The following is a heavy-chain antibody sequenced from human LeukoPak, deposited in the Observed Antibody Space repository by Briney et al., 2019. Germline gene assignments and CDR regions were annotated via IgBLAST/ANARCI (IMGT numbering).Heavy chain of an antibody. J-gene: IGHJ4*02. CDR2: IYYSGST. CDR1: GGSISSHY. Sequence: PSETLSLTCTVSGGSISSHYWSWIRQPPGKGLEWIGYIYYSGSTNYNPSLKSRVTISVDTSKNQFSLKLSSVTAADTAVYYCASTEAGYCDSSGTGTFDYWGQGTLVTVSS. V-gene: IGHV4-59*11. D-gene: IGHD3-22*01. CDR3: ASTEAGYCDSSGTGTFDY.